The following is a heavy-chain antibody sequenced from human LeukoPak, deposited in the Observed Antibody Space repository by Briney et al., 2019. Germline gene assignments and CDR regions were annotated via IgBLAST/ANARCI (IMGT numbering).Heavy chain of an antibody. CDR3: ATSTGGYSDLYFHS. J-gene: IGHJ4*02. Sequence: GASVTVSCKASGYTFTAYGIIWVRQAPAQGLEGMGWISGYNGDTKYAQRFEGRVTMTTDTSTTTAFMDLRSLRSDATAVYFCATSTGGYSDLYFHSWGQGTLVSVSS. D-gene: IGHD3-22*01. CDR1: GYTFTAYG. CDR2: ISGYNGDT. V-gene: IGHV1-18*01.